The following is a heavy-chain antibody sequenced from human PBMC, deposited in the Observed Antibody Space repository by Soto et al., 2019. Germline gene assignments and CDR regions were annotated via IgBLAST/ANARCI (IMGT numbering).Heavy chain of an antibody. V-gene: IGHV4-30-2*01. CDR1: GGSISSGGYS. J-gene: IGHJ5*02. Sequence: SETLSLTCAVSGGSISSGGYSWSWIRQPPGKGLEWIGYIYHSGSTYYNPSLKSRVTISVDRSKNQFSLKLSSVTAADTAVYYCARVYSGYDRGGDWFDPWGQGTLVTVSS. CDR2: IYHSGST. CDR3: ARVYSGYDRGGDWFDP. D-gene: IGHD5-12*01.